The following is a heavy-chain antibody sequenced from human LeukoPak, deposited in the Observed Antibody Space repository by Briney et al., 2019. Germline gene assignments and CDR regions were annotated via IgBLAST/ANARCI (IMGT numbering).Heavy chain of an antibody. CDR1: GFTFSSYS. Sequence: GGSLRLSCAASGFTFSSYSMNWVRQAPGKGLEWVSSISSSSSYIYYADSVKGRFTISRDNAKNSLYLQMNSLRAEDTAVYYCARAAAAGTPNWFDPWGREPWSPSPQ. D-gene: IGHD6-13*01. CDR2: ISSSSSYI. CDR3: ARAAAAGTPNWFDP. V-gene: IGHV3-21*01. J-gene: IGHJ5*02.